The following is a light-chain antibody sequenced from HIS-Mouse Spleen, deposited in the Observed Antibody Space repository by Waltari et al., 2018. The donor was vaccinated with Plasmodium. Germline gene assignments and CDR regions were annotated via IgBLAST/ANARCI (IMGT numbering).Light chain of an antibody. Sequence: QSALTQPASVSGSPGQSITISCTGTSSDVGSSNLLSWYQQHPGKAPKLMIYEGSKRPSGVSNRFSGSKSGNTASLTISGLQAEDEADYYCCSYAGSSTNWVFGGGTKLTVL. CDR3: CSYAGSSTNWV. CDR1: SSDVGSSNL. V-gene: IGLV2-23*01. J-gene: IGLJ3*02. CDR2: EGS.